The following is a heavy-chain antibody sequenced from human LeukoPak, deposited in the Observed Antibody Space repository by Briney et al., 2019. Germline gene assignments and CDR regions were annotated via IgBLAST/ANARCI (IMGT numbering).Heavy chain of an antibody. V-gene: IGHV3-7*04. CDR1: GFAFSDSW. CDR3: ARGSYYDILTGYSQNYFDN. J-gene: IGHJ4*02. Sequence: GGSLRLSCAASGFAFSDSWMTWIRQAPGKGLEWVAFIKGDGSAKKYVDSVKGRFTISRDNAKNSLFLQMNSLRAEDTAVYYCARGSYYDILTGYSQNYFDNWGQGTLVTVSS. CDR2: IKGDGSAK. D-gene: IGHD3-9*01.